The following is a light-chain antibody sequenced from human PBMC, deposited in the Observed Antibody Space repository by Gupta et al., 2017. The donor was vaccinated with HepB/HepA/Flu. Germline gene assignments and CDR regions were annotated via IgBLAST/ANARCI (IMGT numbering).Light chain of an antibody. CDR1: RSSIGTND. CDR3: ATWHDTLNGPV. V-gene: IGLV1-44*01. J-gene: IGLJ3*02. Sequence: QSLLTQPPSASGTPGQRVTISCSGSRSSIGTNDVNWYQQLPGSAPKLLIYGNNQRPSGVPDRFSGSKSGTSASLDISGLQSEDEADYYCATWHDTLNGPVFGGGTRLTVL. CDR2: GNN.